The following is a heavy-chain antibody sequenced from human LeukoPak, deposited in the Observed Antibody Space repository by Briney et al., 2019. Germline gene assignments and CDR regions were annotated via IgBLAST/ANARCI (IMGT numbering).Heavy chain of an antibody. CDR2: INPRGGST. CDR1: GYTFTSYF. Sequence: ASVKVSCKASGYTFTSYFMHWVRQAPGQGLEWMGLINPRGGSTRYAQKFQGRVTMTRDTSTSAVYMELSSLRSEDTAMYYCARDRTHYYESSGYYSRWEYWGQGTWSPSPQ. V-gene: IGHV1-46*01. CDR3: ARDRTHYYESSGYYSRWEY. J-gene: IGHJ4*02. D-gene: IGHD3-22*01.